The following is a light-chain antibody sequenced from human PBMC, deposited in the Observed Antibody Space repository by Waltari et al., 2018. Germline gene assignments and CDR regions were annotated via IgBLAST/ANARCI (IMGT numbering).Light chain of an antibody. J-gene: IGLJ1*01. CDR3: SSYTSSSTLYV. Sequence: QSALTQPASVSGSPGQSITISCTGTRSDLGGYNDVPWYQQHPGKAPKLMIYDVSNRPSGVSNRFSGSKSGNTASLTISGLQAEDEADYYCSSYTSSSTLYVFGTGTKVTVL. V-gene: IGLV2-14*03. CDR1: RSDLGGYND. CDR2: DVS.